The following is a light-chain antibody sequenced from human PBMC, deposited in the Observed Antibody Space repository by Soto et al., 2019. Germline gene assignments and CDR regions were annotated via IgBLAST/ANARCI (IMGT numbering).Light chain of an antibody. V-gene: IGLV6-57*04. CDR3: QSYGSGIQGV. CDR1: SGNIASNY. Sequence: NFMLTQPHSVSESPGKTVTISCTRSSGNIASNYVQWYQQRPGSAPTTVIYEDNLRPSGVPDRFSGSIDRSSNSASLTISGLKTEDEADYFCQSYGSGIQGVFGGGTNLTVL. J-gene: IGLJ3*02. CDR2: EDN.